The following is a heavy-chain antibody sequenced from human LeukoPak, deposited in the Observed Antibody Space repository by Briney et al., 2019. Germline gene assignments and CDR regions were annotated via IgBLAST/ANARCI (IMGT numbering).Heavy chain of an antibody. CDR3: AREGPGDYHFDY. V-gene: IGHV3-30*04. D-gene: IGHD4-17*01. Sequence: PGGSLRLSCAASGFTFSSYAMHWVRQAPGKGLEWVAVISYDGSNKYYADSVKGRSTISRDNSKNTLYLQMNSLRAEDTAVYYCAREGPGDYHFDYWGQGTLVTVSS. CDR2: ISYDGSNK. J-gene: IGHJ4*02. CDR1: GFTFSSYA.